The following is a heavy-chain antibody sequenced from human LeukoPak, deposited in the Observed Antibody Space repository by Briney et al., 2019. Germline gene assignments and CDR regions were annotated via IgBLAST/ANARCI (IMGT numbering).Heavy chain of an antibody. CDR1: GGSFSGYY. J-gene: IGHJ5*02. Sequence: PSETLSLTCAVYGGSFSGYYWSWIRQPPGKGLEWIGEINHSGSTNYNPSLKSRVTISVDTSKNQFSLKLSSVTAADTAVYYCASQSGDFHQYNWFDPWGQGTLVTVSS. V-gene: IGHV4-34*01. D-gene: IGHD4-17*01. CDR3: ASQSGDFHQYNWFDP. CDR2: INHSGST.